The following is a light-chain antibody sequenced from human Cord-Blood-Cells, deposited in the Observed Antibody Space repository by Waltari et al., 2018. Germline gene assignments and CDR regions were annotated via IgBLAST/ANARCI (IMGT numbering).Light chain of an antibody. V-gene: IGKV4-1*01. CDR3: QQYYSTPLT. CDR1: QSVLYSSNNKNY. Sequence: DIVMTQSTDSLAVSLGERATINCKSSQSVLYSSNNKNYLAWYQQKPGQPPKLLIYWASTRESGVPDGYSGSGSGTDFTLTISSRQAEDGAVYYCQQYYSTPLTFGGGTKVEIK. CDR2: WAS. J-gene: IGKJ4*01.